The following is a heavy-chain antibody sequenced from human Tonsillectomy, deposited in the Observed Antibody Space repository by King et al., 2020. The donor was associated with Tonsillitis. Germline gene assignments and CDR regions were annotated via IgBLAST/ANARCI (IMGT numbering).Heavy chain of an antibody. CDR1: GFTFSSYG. CDR2: IWYDGSNK. V-gene: IGHV3-33*01. D-gene: IGHD5-24*01. J-gene: IGHJ4*02. CDR3: ARDRGEMATLDY. Sequence: VQLVESGGGVVQPGRSLRLSCAASGFTFSSYGMHWVRQAPGKGLEWVAVIWYDGSNKYYADSLKGRFTISRDNSKNTLYLQMNSLRAEDTAVYYCARDRGEMATLDYWGQGTLVTVSS.